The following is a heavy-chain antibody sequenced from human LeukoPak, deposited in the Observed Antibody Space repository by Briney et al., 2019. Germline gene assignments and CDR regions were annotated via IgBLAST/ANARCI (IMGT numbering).Heavy chain of an antibody. CDR2: ITSDGSST. V-gene: IGHV3-74*01. D-gene: IGHD6-6*01. CDR3: ARDPYSSTWSYGMDV. J-gene: IGHJ6*02. CDR1: GFTLSSYY. Sequence: GGSLRLSCAASGFTLSSYYMHWVRQAPGKGLVWVSRITSDGSSTSYADSVKGRFTISRDSARNTLYLQMNSLRAEDTAVYYCARDPYSSTWSYGMDVWGQGTTVTVSS.